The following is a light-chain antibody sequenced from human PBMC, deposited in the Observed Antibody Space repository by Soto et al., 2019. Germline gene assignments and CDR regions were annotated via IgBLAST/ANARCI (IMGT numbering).Light chain of an antibody. CDR2: GAS. V-gene: IGKV3-15*01. J-gene: IGKJ2*01. Sequence: IVMTQSPATLSVSPGERATLSCSASQSVTSNLAWYQQKPGRAPRLLIYGASTRATGIPARFSGSGSGTEFTLTISSLQAEDFALYYCQQYFNCPYTFGQGTKLEIK. CDR3: QQYFNCPYT. CDR1: QSVTSN.